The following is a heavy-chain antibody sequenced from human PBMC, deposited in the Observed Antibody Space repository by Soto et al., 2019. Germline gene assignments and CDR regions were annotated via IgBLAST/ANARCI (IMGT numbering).Heavy chain of an antibody. Sequence: GGSLRLSCAASGFTFSSYWMHWVRQAPGKGLVWVSRINSDGSSTSYVDSVKGRFTISRDNAKNTLYLQMNSLRAEDTAVFYCARAKYYDFWSGYYGPEYYYYYYYMDVWGKGTTVTVSS. CDR3: ARAKYYDFWSGYYGPEYYYYYYYMDV. J-gene: IGHJ6*03. CDR2: INSDGSST. CDR1: GFTFSSYW. D-gene: IGHD3-3*01. V-gene: IGHV3-74*01.